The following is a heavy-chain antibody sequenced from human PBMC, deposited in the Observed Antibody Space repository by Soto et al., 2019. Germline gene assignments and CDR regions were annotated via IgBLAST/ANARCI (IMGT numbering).Heavy chain of an antibody. Sequence: PSETLSLTCAVSGYSISSGYYWDWIRQSPGNGLEWIWTVYHSGTNFKNPSLRSRFTIFVDSSNNQFSLKLNFVTAADTAVYYCARASSGNYGLLHXWGQVTPVTVSX. V-gene: IGHV4-38-2*01. D-gene: IGHD3-22*01. J-gene: IGHJ4*02. CDR1: GYSISSGYY. CDR3: ARASSGNYGLLHX. CDR2: VYHSGTN.